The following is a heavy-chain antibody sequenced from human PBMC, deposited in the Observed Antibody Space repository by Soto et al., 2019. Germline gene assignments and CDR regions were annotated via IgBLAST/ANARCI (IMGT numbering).Heavy chain of an antibody. D-gene: IGHD4-17*01. Sequence: EVQLVESRGGLIQPGGSLRLSCAASGFTISSNYMSWVRQAPGKGLEWVSVIYSGGYTYYADSVKGRFTISRDNSKNTLYLQMNSLRAEDTAVYYCARTTSAVYGFDYWGQGTLVTVSS. V-gene: IGHV3-53*01. J-gene: IGHJ4*02. CDR3: ARTTSAVYGFDY. CDR1: GFTISSNY. CDR2: IYSGGYT.